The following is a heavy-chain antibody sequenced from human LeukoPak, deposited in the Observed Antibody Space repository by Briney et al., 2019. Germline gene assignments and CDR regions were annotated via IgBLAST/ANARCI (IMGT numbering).Heavy chain of an antibody. D-gene: IGHD4-17*01. Sequence: GGSLRLSCAASGFTFSSYWMSWVRQAPGEGLEWVANIKQDGSEKYYVDSVKGRFTISRDNAKNSLYLQMNSLRAEDTAVYYCARTPDYGDYADAFDIWGQGTMVTVSS. V-gene: IGHV3-7*01. J-gene: IGHJ3*02. CDR1: GFTFSSYW. CDR2: IKQDGSEK. CDR3: ARTPDYGDYADAFDI.